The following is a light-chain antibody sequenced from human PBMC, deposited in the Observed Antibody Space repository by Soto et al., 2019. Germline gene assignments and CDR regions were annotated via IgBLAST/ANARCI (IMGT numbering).Light chain of an antibody. CDR1: QSISSY. CDR2: AAS. J-gene: IGKJ4*01. CDR3: QQSYSTPLT. Sequence: DIQMTQSPSSLSASVGDRVTITCGASQSISSYLNWYQQTPGKAPKLLIYAASSLQSGVPSRLSGSGSGTDFTLTISSLQPEDFATYYCQQSYSTPLTFGGGTKVDI. V-gene: IGKV1-39*01.